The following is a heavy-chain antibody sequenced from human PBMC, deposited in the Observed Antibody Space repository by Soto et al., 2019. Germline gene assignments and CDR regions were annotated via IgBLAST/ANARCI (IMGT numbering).Heavy chain of an antibody. CDR3: AKDTSSSPYYMDV. Sequence: ESGGGSVQPGGSLRLSCAASGFTFSNFAMSWVRHAPGKGLEWVSEITGSTGTTYYADSVKGRFIISRDNSKNTVHLQMNSLRAGDTAVYYCAKDTSSSPYYMDVWGKGTTVTVSS. CDR2: ITGSTGTT. V-gene: IGHV3-23*01. D-gene: IGHD2-2*01. CDR1: GFTFSNFA. J-gene: IGHJ6*03.